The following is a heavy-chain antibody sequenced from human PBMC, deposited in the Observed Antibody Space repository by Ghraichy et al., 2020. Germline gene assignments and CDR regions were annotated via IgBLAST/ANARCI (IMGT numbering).Heavy chain of an antibody. CDR2: INSDGSSR. D-gene: IGHD3-22*01. V-gene: IGHV3-74*01. CDR3: ARAIYYYDSSGYTLGYDY. Sequence: GESLNISCAASGFTFSSYWMHWVRQAPGKGLVWVSRINSDGSSRSYADSVKGRFTISRDNAKNSLYLQMNSLRAEDTAVYYCARAIYYYDSSGYTLGYDYWGQGTLVTVSS. J-gene: IGHJ4*02. CDR1: GFTFSSYW.